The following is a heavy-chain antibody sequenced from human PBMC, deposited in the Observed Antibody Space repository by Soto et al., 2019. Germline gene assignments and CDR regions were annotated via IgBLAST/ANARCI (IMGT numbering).Heavy chain of an antibody. CDR1: GVSINNGNDY. Sequence: QVQLQESGPGLVKPSGTLSLTCTVSGVSINNGNDYWTWIRQHPVKGLEWIGHVHYSGSIHYNPYLQSRVTMSVDTSKNQVSLELSSATVADTAVYYCVRGTDLYKCGFWGHGTLVTVSS. V-gene: IGHV4-31*03. CDR2: VHYSGSI. D-gene: IGHD6-25*01. J-gene: IGHJ4*01. CDR3: VRGTDLYKCGF.